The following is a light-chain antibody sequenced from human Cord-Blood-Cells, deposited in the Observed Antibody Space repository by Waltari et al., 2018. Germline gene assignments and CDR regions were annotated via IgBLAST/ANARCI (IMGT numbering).Light chain of an antibody. Sequence: EIVMTQSPATLSVSPGDRATLPCRASQSVSSNLAWYQQKPGQAPRPLIYGASTRATGIPARFSGSGSGTEFTLTISSLQSEDFAVYYCQQYNNWPSFTFGPGTKVDIK. CDR2: GAS. CDR3: QQYNNWPSFT. J-gene: IGKJ3*01. V-gene: IGKV3-15*01. CDR1: QSVSSN.